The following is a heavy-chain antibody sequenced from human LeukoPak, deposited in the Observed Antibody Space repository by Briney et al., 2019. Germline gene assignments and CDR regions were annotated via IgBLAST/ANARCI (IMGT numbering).Heavy chain of an antibody. CDR1: GFTFSSSG. Sequence: PGGSLRLSCAASGFTFSSSGMNWVRQAPGKGPEWVSSISSTGNYIYYTESMKGRFTISRDNAKNSLFLQMNSLRAEDTAVYYCARDRGGRGLDYWGQGTLVTVSS. V-gene: IGHV3-21*06. J-gene: IGHJ4*02. CDR3: ARDRGGRGLDY. D-gene: IGHD4-23*01. CDR2: ISSTGNYI.